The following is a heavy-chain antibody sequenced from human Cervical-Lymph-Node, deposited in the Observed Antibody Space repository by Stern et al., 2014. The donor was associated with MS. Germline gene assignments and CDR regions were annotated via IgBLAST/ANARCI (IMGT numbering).Heavy chain of an antibody. CDR3: ARGGYYYGDSAH. CDR2: ISATSSYI. CDR1: GFSLSDYG. J-gene: IGHJ4*02. V-gene: IGHV3-21*01. Sequence: EVQLVESGGGLVKPGGSLRLSCAASGFSLSDYGMNWVRQAPGKGLEWVSSISATSSYIYYADSVRCRFTISRDNAKNSVYLQMNSLRAEDTAMYYCARGGYYYGDSAHWGQGAPVTVSS. D-gene: IGHD3-10*01.